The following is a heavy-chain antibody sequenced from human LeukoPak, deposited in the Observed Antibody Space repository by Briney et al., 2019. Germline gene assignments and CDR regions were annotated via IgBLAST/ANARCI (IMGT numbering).Heavy chain of an antibody. CDR1: GESISGFY. Sequence: SETLSLTCTVSGESISGFYWNWIRQPPGKGLEWLGYIYYSGDTNYNPSLKSRVTISVDTSKNQFSLQLNSVTAADTAVYYCARTNFWTPYPPMGVWGKGTTVTVSS. V-gene: IGHV4-59*01. CDR2: IYYSGDT. D-gene: IGHD3/OR15-3a*01. CDR3: ARTNFWTPYPPMGV. J-gene: IGHJ6*03.